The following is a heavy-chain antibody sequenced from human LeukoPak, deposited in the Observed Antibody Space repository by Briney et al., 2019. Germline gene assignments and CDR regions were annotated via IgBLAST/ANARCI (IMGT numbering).Heavy chain of an antibody. Sequence: PGGSLRLSCAASGFTFSSYYMNWVRQAPGKGLEWVSSISGTSSYIYYGGSVKGRFTVSRDNAKNSLYLQMNSLRAEDTAVYYCARDPVVQGWFGELLKGCYYYYYMDVWGKGTTVTVSS. CDR1: GFTFSSYY. CDR3: ARDPVVQGWFGELLKGCYYYYYMDV. J-gene: IGHJ6*03. D-gene: IGHD3-10*01. V-gene: IGHV3-21*01. CDR2: ISGTSSYI.